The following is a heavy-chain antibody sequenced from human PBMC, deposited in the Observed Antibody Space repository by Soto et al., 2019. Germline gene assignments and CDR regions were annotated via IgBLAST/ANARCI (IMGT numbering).Heavy chain of an antibody. D-gene: IGHD3-9*01. J-gene: IGHJ5*02. Sequence: SQTLSLTCAISGDSVSSNSAAWNWIRQSPSRGLEWLGRTYYRSKWYNDYAVSVKSRITINPDTSKNQFSLQLNSVTPEDTAVYYCARDGHIRYYDWSYNWFDPWSQGTLVTVSS. CDR1: GDSVSSNSAA. CDR3: ARDGHIRYYDWSYNWFDP. V-gene: IGHV6-1*01. CDR2: TYYRSKWYN.